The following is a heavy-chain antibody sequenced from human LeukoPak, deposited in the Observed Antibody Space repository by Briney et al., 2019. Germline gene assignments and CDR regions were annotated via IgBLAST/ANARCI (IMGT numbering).Heavy chain of an antibody. V-gene: IGHV3-30*18. J-gene: IGHJ1*01. CDR1: GFAFSSYG. D-gene: IGHD6-19*01. CDR2: ISYDGSNK. CDR3: AKDYLQWSRIPALPGGKYFQH. Sequence: GGSLRLSCAASGFAFSSYGMHWVRQAPGKGLEWVAVISYDGSNKYYADSVKGRFTISRDNSKNTLYLQMNSLRAEDTAVYYCAKDYLQWSRIPALPGGKYFQHWGQGTLVTVSS.